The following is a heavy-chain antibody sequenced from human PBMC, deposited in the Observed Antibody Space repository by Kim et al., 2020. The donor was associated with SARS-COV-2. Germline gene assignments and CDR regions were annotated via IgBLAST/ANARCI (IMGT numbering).Heavy chain of an antibody. D-gene: IGHD3-9*01. CDR2: IIPIFGTA. CDR3: ATFSYYDILTGYYTPFDY. Sequence: SVKVSCKASGGTFSSYAISWVRQAPGQGLEWMGGIIPIFGTANYAQKFQGRVTITADESTSTAYMELSSLRSEDTAVYYCATFSYYDILTGYYTPFDYWGQGTLVTVSS. CDR1: GGTFSSYA. J-gene: IGHJ4*02. V-gene: IGHV1-69*13.